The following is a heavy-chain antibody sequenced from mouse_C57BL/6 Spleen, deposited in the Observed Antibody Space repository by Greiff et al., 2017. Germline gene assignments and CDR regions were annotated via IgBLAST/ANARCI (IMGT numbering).Heavy chain of an antibody. CDR2: IDPANGNP. Sequence: EVQLQQSVAELVRPGASVKLSCTASGFNIKNTYMHWVKQRPEQGLEWIGRIDPANGNPKSAPNVPGKATITAYASANTAYLQLSSLTSEDTAIYCCARAYGSSPYYYAMNYWGQGTSVTVSS. CDR3: ARAYGSSPYYYAMNY. D-gene: IGHD1-1*01. CDR1: GFNIKNTY. V-gene: IGHV14-3*01. J-gene: IGHJ4*01.